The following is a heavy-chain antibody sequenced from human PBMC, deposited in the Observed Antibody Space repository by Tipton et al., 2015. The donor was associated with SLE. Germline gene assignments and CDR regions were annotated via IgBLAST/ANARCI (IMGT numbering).Heavy chain of an antibody. CDR1: GDSINSDGYF. CDR3: ASYCSGGRCYSDY. D-gene: IGHD2-15*01. V-gene: IGHV4-31*03. CDR2: IYYSGST. J-gene: IGHJ4*02. Sequence: TLSLTCTVSGDSINSDGYFWTWIRQPPGKGLEWIGYIYYSGSTYYNPSLQSRLTMSVDTSRNQFSLKLTSVTAADTAVYYCASYCSGGRCYSDYWGQGTLVTVSS.